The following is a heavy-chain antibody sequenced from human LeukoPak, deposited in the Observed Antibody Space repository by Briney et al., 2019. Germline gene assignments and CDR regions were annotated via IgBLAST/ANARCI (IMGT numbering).Heavy chain of an antibody. CDR3: AREVSHGIVP. V-gene: IGHV4-39*07. Sequence: KPSETLSLTCTVSGGSISSSSYYWGWIRQPPGKGLEWIGSIYYSGSTYYNPSLKSRVTISVDTSKNQFSLKLSSVTAADTAVYYCAREVSHGIVPWGQGTLVTVSS. D-gene: IGHD1-26*01. CDR1: GGSISSSSYY. J-gene: IGHJ5*02. CDR2: IYYSGST.